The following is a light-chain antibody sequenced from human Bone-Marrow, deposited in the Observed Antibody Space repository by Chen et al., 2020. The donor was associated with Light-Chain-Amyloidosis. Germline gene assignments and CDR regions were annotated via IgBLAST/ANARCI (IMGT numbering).Light chain of an antibody. CDR1: QSVSSN. V-gene: IGKV3-15*01. J-gene: IGKJ1*01. CDR2: DTS. Sequence: EIVMTQSPATLSVSPGERATLSCRASQSVSSNLAWYQQKPGQVPRLLIYDTSTRATDIPARFSGSGSGTEFTLTISSLQSEDFAVYYCQQYDDWPRTFGQGTQVEIK. CDR3: QQYDDWPRT.